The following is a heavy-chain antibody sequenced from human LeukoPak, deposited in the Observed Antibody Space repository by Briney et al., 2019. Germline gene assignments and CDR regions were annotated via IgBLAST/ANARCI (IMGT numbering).Heavy chain of an antibody. D-gene: IGHD6-19*01. CDR3: ARGRIDPIAVAGTGVDY. CDR2: INPNSGGT. J-gene: IGHJ4*02. Sequence: ASVKVSCKASGYTFTDYCMHWVRQAPGQGLEWMGRINPNSGGTNSAQKFQGRVTMTRDTSISTAYMELSRLTSDDTAVYYCARGRIDPIAVAGTGVDYWGQGTLVTVSS. V-gene: IGHV1-2*06. CDR1: GYTFTDYC.